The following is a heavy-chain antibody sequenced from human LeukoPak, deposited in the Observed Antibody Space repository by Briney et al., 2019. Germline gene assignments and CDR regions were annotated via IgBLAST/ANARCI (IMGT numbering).Heavy chain of an antibody. CDR2: INHSGST. J-gene: IGHJ6*03. D-gene: IGHD2-2*01. Sequence: PSETLSLTCAVYGGSFSGYYWSWIRQPPGKGLEWIGEINHSGSTNYNPSLKSRVTISVDTSKNQFSLKLSSVTAADTAVHYCARGQDIVVVPAATHHYYYMDVWGKGTTVTVSS. V-gene: IGHV4-34*01. CDR3: ARGQDIVVVPAATHHYYYMDV. CDR1: GGSFSGYY.